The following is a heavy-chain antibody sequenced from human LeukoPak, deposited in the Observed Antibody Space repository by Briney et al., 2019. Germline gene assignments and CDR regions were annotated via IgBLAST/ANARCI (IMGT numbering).Heavy chain of an antibody. V-gene: IGHV3-30*04. CDR3: AKDPRPNYYGSGSYFGWFDP. D-gene: IGHD3-10*01. CDR2: ISYDGSNK. J-gene: IGHJ5*02. CDR1: GFTFSSYA. Sequence: GGSLRLSCAASGFTFSSYAMHWVRQAPGKGLEWVAVISYDGSNKYYADSVKGRFTISRDNSKNSLYLQMNSLRAEDTALYYCAKDPRPNYYGSGSYFGWFDPWGQGTLVTVSS.